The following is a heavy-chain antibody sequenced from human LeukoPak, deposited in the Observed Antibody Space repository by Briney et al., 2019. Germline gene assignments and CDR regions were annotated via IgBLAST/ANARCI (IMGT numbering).Heavy chain of an antibody. J-gene: IGHJ4*02. D-gene: IGHD3-22*01. CDR1: GFTFSNAW. V-gene: IGHV3-15*01. CDR3: TSSSYYYDSADY. CDR2: IKSKTDGGTT. Sequence: GRSLRLSCAASGFTFSNAWMSWVRQAPGKGLEWVGRIKSKTDGGTTDYAAPVKGRFTISRDDSKNTLYLQMNSLKTEDTAVYYCTSSSYYYDSADYWGQGTLVTVSS.